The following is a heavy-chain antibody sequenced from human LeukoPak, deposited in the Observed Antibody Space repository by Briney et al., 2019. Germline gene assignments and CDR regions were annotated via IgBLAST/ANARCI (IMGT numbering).Heavy chain of an antibody. CDR3: AKDLRVGATDCYFDY. CDR2: ISGSGSST. Sequence: GGSLRLSCAASGFTFSSYAMSWVRQAPGEGLEWVSAISGSGSSTYYADSVKGRFTISRDNSKNTLYLQMNSLRAEDTAVYYCAKDLRVGATDCYFDYWGQGTLVTVSS. V-gene: IGHV3-23*01. J-gene: IGHJ4*02. D-gene: IGHD1-26*01. CDR1: GFTFSSYA.